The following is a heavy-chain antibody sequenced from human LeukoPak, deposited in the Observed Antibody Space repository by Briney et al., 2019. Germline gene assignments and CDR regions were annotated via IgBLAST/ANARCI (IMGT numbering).Heavy chain of an antibody. CDR3: AKVAVSTAGTWWFDT. J-gene: IGHJ5*02. D-gene: IGHD6-13*01. CDR2: IGGSGSST. CDR1: GFTFSDYY. Sequence: GGSLRLSCAASGFTFSDYYMSWIRQAPGKELEWVSYIGGSGSSTYYADSVKGRITISRDNSRNTMFLQMNSLRADDTAVYYCAKVAVSTAGTWWFDTWGQGTLVTVSS. V-gene: IGHV3-23*01.